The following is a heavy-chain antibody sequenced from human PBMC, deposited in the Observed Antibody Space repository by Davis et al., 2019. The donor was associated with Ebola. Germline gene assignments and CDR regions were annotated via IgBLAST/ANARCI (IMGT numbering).Heavy chain of an antibody. V-gene: IGHV4-59*04. J-gene: IGHJ4*02. D-gene: IGHD3-16*01. CDR1: GGASGSYY. CDR3: ATDVAMAAIWGRDY. CDR2: IYDGGST. Sequence: MPGGSLRLSCTVSGGASGSYYWGWIRQPPGKGLEWMGAIYDGGSTYYSSSLKSRLTISVDTSKNQVSMKLTSVTAADAAVYYCATDVAMAAIWGRDYWGQGTLVTVSS.